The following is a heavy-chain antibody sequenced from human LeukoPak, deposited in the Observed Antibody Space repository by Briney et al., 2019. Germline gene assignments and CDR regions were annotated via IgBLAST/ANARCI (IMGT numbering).Heavy chain of an antibody. J-gene: IGHJ4*02. D-gene: IGHD6-19*01. CDR2: ISDSGGST. Sequence: PGGSLRLSCAAPGFTFDSHVMSWVRQAPGKGLEWVSGISDSGGSTYYADSVKGRFTISRDNSKNTLYVQMNSLRAEDTAVYYCAKGSSDWFDYWGQGTLVTVSS. CDR3: AKGSSDWFDY. CDR1: GFTFDSHV. V-gene: IGHV3-23*01.